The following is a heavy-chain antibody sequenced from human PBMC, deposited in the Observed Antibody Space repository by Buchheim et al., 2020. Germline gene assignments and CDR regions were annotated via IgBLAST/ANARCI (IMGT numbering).Heavy chain of an antibody. CDR3: ARGGIVGASADFDY. D-gene: IGHD1-26*01. Sequence: QVQLQQWGAGLLKPLATLSLTCAVYGGSFSGYSWSWIRQPPGKGLEWIGDISDSGSTSYNPSLKSRVTILLDTSKMQFSLRLSSVTAADTAMNYCARGGIVGASADFDYWGQGTL. CDR1: GGSFSGYS. J-gene: IGHJ4*02. V-gene: IGHV4-34*01. CDR2: ISDSGST.